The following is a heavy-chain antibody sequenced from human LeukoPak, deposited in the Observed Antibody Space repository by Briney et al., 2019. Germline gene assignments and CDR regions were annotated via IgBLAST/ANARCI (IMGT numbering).Heavy chain of an antibody. CDR1: GYTFTSYG. J-gene: IGHJ4*02. CDR3: ARDTGAMVRSFDY. V-gene: IGHV1-18*01. D-gene: IGHD5-18*01. CDR2: ISAYNGNT. Sequence: ASVKVSCKASGYTFTSYGISWVRQAPGQGLEWMGWISAYNGNTNYAQKLQGRVTMTTDTSTSTAHMELRSLRSDDTAVYYCARDTGAMVRSFDYWGQGTLVTVSS.